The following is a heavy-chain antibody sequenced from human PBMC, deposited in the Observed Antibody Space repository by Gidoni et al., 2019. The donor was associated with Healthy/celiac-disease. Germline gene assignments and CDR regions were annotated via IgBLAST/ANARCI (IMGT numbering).Heavy chain of an antibody. Sequence: EVQLLESGGGLVQPGGSLRLSCAASGFPFSSYAMHWVRQAPGKGLEGVSAISGSGGSTYYADSVKGRFTISRDNSKNTLYLQMNSLRAEDTAVYYCAKNRRLGAMVRGISSAPGERWGQGTLVTVSS. CDR1: GFPFSSYA. J-gene: IGHJ4*02. CDR3: AKNRRLGAMVRGISSAPGER. D-gene: IGHD3-10*01. V-gene: IGHV3-23*01. CDR2: ISGSGGST.